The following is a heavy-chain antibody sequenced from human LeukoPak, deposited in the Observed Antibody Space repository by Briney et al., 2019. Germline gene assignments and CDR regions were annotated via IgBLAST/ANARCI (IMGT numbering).Heavy chain of an antibody. CDR1: GYIFTSYW. CDR2: IYPGDSDT. D-gene: IGHD5-12*01. Sequence: GESLKISCKGSGYIFTSYWIGLVRQMAGKGLELMGMIYPGDSDTRYSPSFQGQVTVSADKTICTAYLQWSRLKASDTPMYYCARQDQGQWLPDYWGQGTLVTVSS. J-gene: IGHJ4*02. CDR3: ARQDQGQWLPDY. V-gene: IGHV5-51*01.